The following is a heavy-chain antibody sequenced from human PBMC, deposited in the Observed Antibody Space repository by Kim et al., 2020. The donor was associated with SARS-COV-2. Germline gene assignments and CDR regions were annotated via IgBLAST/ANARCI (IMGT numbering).Heavy chain of an antibody. CDR1: GFTFSSSG. V-gene: IGHV3-33*01. Sequence: GGSLRLSCAASGFTFSSSGMHWVRQAPGKGLEWVAVIHSDGSNKHYGDSVKGRFTISRDNSKNTVYLQMSSLRAEDTAVYYCARGYYGSGNYLIYWGQGALVTVSS. CDR2: IHSDGSNK. J-gene: IGHJ4*02. CDR3: ARGYYGSGNYLIY. D-gene: IGHD3-10*01.